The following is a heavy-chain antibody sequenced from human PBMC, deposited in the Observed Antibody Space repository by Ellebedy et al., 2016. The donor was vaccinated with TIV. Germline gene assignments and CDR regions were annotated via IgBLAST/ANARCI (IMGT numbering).Heavy chain of an antibody. CDR2: IRQDGSEK. V-gene: IGHV3-7*03. D-gene: IGHD3-16*02. CDR3: ARSWLYRSTIDLRAITQDF. J-gene: IGHJ1*01. Sequence: PGGSLRLSCAASGFTFSSYWMTWVRLAPGKGLEWVANIRQDGSEKSYADSVRGRFTVSRDNTRNSLFLQMNWLRVDDTAVYFCARSWLYRSTIDLRAITQDFWGHGTLVTVSS. CDR1: GFTFSSYW.